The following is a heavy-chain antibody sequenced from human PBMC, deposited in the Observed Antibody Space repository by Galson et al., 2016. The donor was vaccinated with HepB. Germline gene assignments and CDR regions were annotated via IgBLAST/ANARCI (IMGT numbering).Heavy chain of an antibody. CDR1: LFPFSSPW. J-gene: IGHJ4*02. CDR2: IKQDGTEN. D-gene: IGHD4-17*01. V-gene: IGHV3-7*04. Sequence: LSFASSLFPFSSPWMSWVRQAPGKGLEWVANIKQDGTENYVDSVKGRFTISRDNAKNSLYLQMNSLRAEDTAAYYCARGPDYGDWVDFLDCWGQGTLVTVSS. CDR3: ARGPDYGDWVDFLDC.